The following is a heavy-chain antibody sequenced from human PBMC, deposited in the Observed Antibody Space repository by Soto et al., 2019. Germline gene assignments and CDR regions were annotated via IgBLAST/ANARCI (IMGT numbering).Heavy chain of an antibody. D-gene: IGHD5-12*01. V-gene: IGHV3-33*01. CDR1: GFAFSTYG. Sequence: QVQLVESGGGVVQPGRSLRLSCVASGFAFSTYGIHWVRQAPGKGLEWVAVIWYDGSIKYYADSVKGRFTFSRDNSKNTLYLQMNSLRADDTAVYYCARASGPFDYWGQGTQVTVSS. CDR2: IWYDGSIK. J-gene: IGHJ4*02. CDR3: ARASGPFDY.